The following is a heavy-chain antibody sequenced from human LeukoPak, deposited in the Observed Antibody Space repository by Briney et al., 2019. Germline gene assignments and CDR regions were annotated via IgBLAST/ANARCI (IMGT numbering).Heavy chain of an antibody. CDR2: ISGSGGST. V-gene: IGHV3-23*01. CDR3: AKDPDYDFWSGDNWFDP. D-gene: IGHD3-3*01. CDR1: GFTFSSYA. J-gene: IGHJ5*02. Sequence: PGGSLRLSCAASGFTFSSYAMSWVRQAPGKGLEWVSAISGSGGSTYYADSVKGRFTISRDNSKNTLYLQMNSLRAEDTAVYYCAKDPDYDFWSGDNWFDPWGQGTLVTVSS.